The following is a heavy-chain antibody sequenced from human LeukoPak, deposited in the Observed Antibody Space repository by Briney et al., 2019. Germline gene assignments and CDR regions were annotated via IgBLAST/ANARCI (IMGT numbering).Heavy chain of an antibody. Sequence: ASVKVSCKASGYSFTDYYMQWARQAPGQGLEWMGWINPNSGGTKYAQKFQGRVTMTRDTSISTAYMELSRLRSDDTAVYYCARVYGSGSYYAFDIWGQGTMVTVSS. D-gene: IGHD3-10*01. J-gene: IGHJ3*02. V-gene: IGHV1-2*02. CDR1: GYSFTDYY. CDR2: INPNSGGT. CDR3: ARVYGSGSYYAFDI.